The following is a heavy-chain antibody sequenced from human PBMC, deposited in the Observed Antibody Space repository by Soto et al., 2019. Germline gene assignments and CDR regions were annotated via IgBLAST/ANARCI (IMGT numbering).Heavy chain of an antibody. CDR2: ISGSGGST. Sequence: GGSLRLSCAASGFTFSSYAMSWVRQAPGKGLEWVSAISGSGGSTYYADSVKGRFTISRDNSKNTLYLQMNSLRAEDTAVYYCARFPCGGDCYSIHDYWGQGTLVTVSS. CDR1: GFTFSSYA. V-gene: IGHV3-23*01. CDR3: ARFPCGGDCYSIHDY. D-gene: IGHD2-21*02. J-gene: IGHJ4*02.